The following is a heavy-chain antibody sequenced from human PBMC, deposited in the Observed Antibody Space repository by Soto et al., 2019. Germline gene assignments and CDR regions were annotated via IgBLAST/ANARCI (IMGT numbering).Heavy chain of an antibody. CDR3: ARSYSSSWQTPYNWYDP. Sequence: QVQLQESGPGLVKPSQILSLTCTVSDGSISSGGYYWNWIRQHPGKGLEWIGYIYYSGSTYYNPSLKSRVTISVDTSKNQFSLKLSYVTAADTAVYYWARSYSSSWQTPYNWYDPWGQGTLVTVSS. D-gene: IGHD6-13*01. V-gene: IGHV4-31*02. CDR1: DGSISSGGYY. CDR2: IYYSGST. J-gene: IGHJ5*02.